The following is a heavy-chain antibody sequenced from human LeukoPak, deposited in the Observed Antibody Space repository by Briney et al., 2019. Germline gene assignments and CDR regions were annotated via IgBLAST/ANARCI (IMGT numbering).Heavy chain of an antibody. CDR1: GYTFTSYA. CDR2: INTNTGNP. CDR3: AKYGYSSSSYGDFFDY. Sequence: ASVKVSCKASGYTFTSYAMNWVRQAPGQGLEWMGWINTNTGNPTYAQGFTGRFVFSLDTSVSTAYLQISSLKAEDTAVYYCAKYGYSSSSYGDFFDYWGQGTLVTVSS. V-gene: IGHV7-4-1*02. J-gene: IGHJ4*02. D-gene: IGHD6-6*01.